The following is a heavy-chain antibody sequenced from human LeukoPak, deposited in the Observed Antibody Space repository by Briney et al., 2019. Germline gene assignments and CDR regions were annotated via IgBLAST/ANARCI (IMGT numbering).Heavy chain of an antibody. CDR1: GGTFSSYA. J-gene: IGHJ6*03. V-gene: IGHV1-69*05. Sequence: SVKVSCKASGGTFSSYAISWVRRAPGQGLEWMGGIIPIFGTANYAQKFQGRVTITTDESTSTAYMELSSLRSEDTAVYYCARSPVVVVAATRDSYYYYMDVWGKGTTVTVSS. CDR2: IIPIFGTA. CDR3: ARSPVVVVAATRDSYYYYMDV. D-gene: IGHD2-15*01.